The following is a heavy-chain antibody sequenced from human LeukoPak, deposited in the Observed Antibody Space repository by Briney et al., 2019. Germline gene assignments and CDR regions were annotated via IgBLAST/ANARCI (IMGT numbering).Heavy chain of an antibody. CDR2: INPNSGGT. CDR3: ARDGGDVLLWFGEPKEGNWFDP. D-gene: IGHD3-10*01. Sequence: ASVKVSCKASGYTFTSYGISWVRLAPGQGLEWMGRINPNSGGTNYAQKFEGRVTMTRDTSISTAYMELSRLRSDDTAVYYCARDGGDVLLWFGEPKEGNWFDPWGQGTLLTVSS. V-gene: IGHV1-2*06. J-gene: IGHJ5*02. CDR1: GYTFTSYG.